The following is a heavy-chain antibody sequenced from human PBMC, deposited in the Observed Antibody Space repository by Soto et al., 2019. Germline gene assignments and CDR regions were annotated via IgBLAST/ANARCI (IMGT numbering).Heavy chain of an antibody. CDR1: GYTFTSYD. V-gene: IGHV1-8*01. J-gene: IGHJ4*02. Sequence: ASVKVSCKASGYTFTSYDINWVRQATGQGLEWMGWMNPNSGNTGYAQKFQGRVTMTRNTSTSTAYMELSSLRSEDTAVYYCARDLKIHSSSSGWGYWGQATLVTVSS. CDR2: MNPNSGNT. D-gene: IGHD6-6*01. CDR3: ARDLKIHSSSSGWGY.